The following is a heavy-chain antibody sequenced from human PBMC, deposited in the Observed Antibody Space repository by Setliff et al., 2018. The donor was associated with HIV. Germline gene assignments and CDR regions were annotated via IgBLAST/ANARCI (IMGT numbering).Heavy chain of an antibody. CDR2: IYNSGYT. CDR1: GGSISSHY. CDR3: ARGDGYRGNDAYYDSGMDV. V-gene: IGHV4-59*11. Sequence: SETLSLTCTVSGGSISSHYWSWIRQPPGKGLEWIGYIYNSGYTNYKPSLKSRVTISLDTSKNQFSLNLRSVTAADTAVYYCARGDGYRGNDAYYDSGMDVWGQGITVTVS. J-gene: IGHJ6*02. D-gene: IGHD5-12*01.